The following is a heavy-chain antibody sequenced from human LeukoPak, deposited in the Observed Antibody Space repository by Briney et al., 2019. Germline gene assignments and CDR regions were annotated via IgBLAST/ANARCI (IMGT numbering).Heavy chain of an antibody. D-gene: IGHD4-23*01. V-gene: IGHV5-51*01. Sequence: GESLRISCKGSGYSFTTYWITWVRQMPGKGLEWMGIIYPGDSHTRYSPSFQGQVTISADKSISTAFLLWSSLKVSDTAIYFCARRDYGGHSFGNFDFWSQGTLVTVYS. CDR2: IYPGDSHT. CDR3: ARRDYGGHSFGNFDF. J-gene: IGHJ4*02. CDR1: GYSFTTYW.